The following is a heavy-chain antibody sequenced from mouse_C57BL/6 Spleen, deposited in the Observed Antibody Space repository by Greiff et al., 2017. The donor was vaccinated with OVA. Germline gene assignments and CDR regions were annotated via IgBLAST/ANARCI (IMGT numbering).Heavy chain of an antibody. Sequence: EVQLQQSGPELVKPGASVKISCKASGYTFTDYYMNWVKQSHGKSLEWIGDINPNNGGTSYNQKFKGKATLTVDKSSSTAYMELRSLTSEDSAVYYCAKGDYRNCPDYWGQGTTLTVSS. CDR3: AKGDYRNCPDY. CDR1: GYTFTDYY. V-gene: IGHV1-26*01. J-gene: IGHJ2*01. D-gene: IGHD2-1*01. CDR2: INPNNGGT.